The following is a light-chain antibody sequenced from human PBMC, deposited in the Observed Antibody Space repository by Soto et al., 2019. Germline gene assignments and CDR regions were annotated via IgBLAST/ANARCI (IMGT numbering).Light chain of an antibody. CDR1: QSVLFSSNNKNY. CDR2: WAS. Sequence: DIVMTQSPDSLAVSLGERATINCKSSQSVLFSSNNKNYLAWYQHKLGQPPKLLIYWASTRESGVPDRFSGSGSGTDFTLNISSLQAEDVAVYYCQQYYTPPYTFGQGTKLEI. V-gene: IGKV4-1*01. J-gene: IGKJ2*01. CDR3: QQYYTPPYT.